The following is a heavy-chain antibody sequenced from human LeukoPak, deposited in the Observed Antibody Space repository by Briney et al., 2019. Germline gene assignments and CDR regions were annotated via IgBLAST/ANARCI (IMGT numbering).Heavy chain of an antibody. V-gene: IGHV3-23*01. CDR3: AKDSSSWYLYFDY. J-gene: IGHJ4*02. Sequence: GGSLRLSCAASGFTFSSYAMSWVRQAPGKGLEWVSSISGSGDSTYYADSVKGRFTISRDNSKNTLYLQLNSLRAEDTAVYYCAKDSSSWYLYFDYWGQGTLVTVSS. CDR2: ISGSGDST. CDR1: GFTFSSYA. D-gene: IGHD6-13*01.